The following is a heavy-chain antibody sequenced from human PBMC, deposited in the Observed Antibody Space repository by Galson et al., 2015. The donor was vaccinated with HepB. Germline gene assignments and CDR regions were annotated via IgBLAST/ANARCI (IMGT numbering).Heavy chain of an antibody. Sequence: SLRLSCAASGFTFSGSAIHWVRQASGKGPEWVGRIRSNGNDYATSYVESLKGRFTISRDDSRNMAYLHMKSLKTEDTAVYYCTRMGDFSGYSSKWGQGTLVTVSS. D-gene: IGHD5-12*01. V-gene: IGHV3-73*01. CDR2: IRSNGNDYAT. CDR3: TRMGDFSGYSSK. J-gene: IGHJ4*02. CDR1: GFTFSGSA.